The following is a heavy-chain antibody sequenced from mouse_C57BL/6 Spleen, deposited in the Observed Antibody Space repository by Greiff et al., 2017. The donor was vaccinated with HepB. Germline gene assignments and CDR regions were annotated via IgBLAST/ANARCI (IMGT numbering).Heavy chain of an antibody. V-gene: IGHV1-4*01. J-gene: IGHJ3*02. Sequence: VQLQQSGAELARPGASVKMSCKASGYTFTSYTMHWVKQRPGQGLEWIGYINPSSGYTKYNQKFKDKATLTADKSSSTAYMQLSSLTSEDSAVYDCARSGGAPTGQATLGYWGQGTRVTVSA. CDR1: GYTFTSYT. CDR3: ARSGGAPTGQATLGY. CDR2: INPSSGYT. D-gene: IGHD3-2*02.